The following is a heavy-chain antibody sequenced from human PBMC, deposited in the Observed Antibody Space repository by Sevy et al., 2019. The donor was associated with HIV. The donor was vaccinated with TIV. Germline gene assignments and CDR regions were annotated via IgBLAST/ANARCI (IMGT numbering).Heavy chain of an antibody. V-gene: IGHV4-39*01. CDR1: GGSISSSSYY. CDR3: ARQQVYYDSSGYYYGFYFQH. J-gene: IGHJ1*01. Sequence: SETLSLTCTVSGGSISSSSYYWGWIRQPPGKGLEWIGRIYYSGSTYYNPSLKSRVTISVDTSKNQFSLKLSSVTAADTAVYYCARQQVYYDSSGYYYGFYFQHWGQGTLVTVSS. D-gene: IGHD3-22*01. CDR2: IYYSGST.